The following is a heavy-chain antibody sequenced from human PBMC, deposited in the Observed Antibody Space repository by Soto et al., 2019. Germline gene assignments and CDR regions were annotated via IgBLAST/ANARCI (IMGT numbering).Heavy chain of an antibody. CDR1: GFTFRSFA. J-gene: IGHJ4*02. Sequence: QVQLVESGGGVVQPGRSLRLSCTASGFTFRSFAMHWVRQAPGKGLEWLALVSFDGRNKYYADSVKGRFTISRDNSNSTVSLQMTGLRSEDTGVYYGARPAGPFDYWGQGTLVTVSS. CDR2: VSFDGRNK. V-gene: IGHV3-30*04. CDR3: ARPAGPFDY.